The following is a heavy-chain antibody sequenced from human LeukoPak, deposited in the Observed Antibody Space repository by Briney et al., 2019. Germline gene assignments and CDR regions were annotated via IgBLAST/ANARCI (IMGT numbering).Heavy chain of an antibody. CDR1: GGSINNYY. J-gene: IGHJ4*02. CDR2: IYSSGST. V-gene: IGHV4-4*07. D-gene: IGHD6-13*01. CDR3: AKGAYSSSWYWY. Sequence: SETLSLTCTVSGGSINNYYWSWVRQPAGKGLEWIGRIYSSGSTNYNPSLKSRVTMPVDTSNNQFSLKLSSVTAADTAVYYCAKGAYSSSWYWYWGQGTLVTVSS.